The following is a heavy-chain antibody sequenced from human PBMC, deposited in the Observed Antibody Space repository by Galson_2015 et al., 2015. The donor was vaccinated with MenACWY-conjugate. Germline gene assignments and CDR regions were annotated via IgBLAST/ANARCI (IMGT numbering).Heavy chain of an antibody. J-gene: IGHJ4*02. CDR1: AFSVGSNY. CDR2: IYSGGDT. Sequence: CATSAFSVGSNYMSWVRQAPGKGLEWVSIIYSGGDTYYADSVKGRFTISRDNSKNTLYIQMNYLRAEDTAVYYCARVGGSSLAPFDYWGQGTLVTVSS. CDR3: ARVGGSSLAPFDY. D-gene: IGHD6-6*01. V-gene: IGHV3-53*01.